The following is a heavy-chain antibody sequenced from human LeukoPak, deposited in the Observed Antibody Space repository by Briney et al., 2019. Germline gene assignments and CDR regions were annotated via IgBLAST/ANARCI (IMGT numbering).Heavy chain of an antibody. D-gene: IGHD3-22*01. CDR2: LFRGGRT. J-gene: IGHJ3*02. CDR1: GFSARSNY. Sequence: PGGSLRLSCAPSGFSARSNYMSWVRPAPGGGGGWGSDLFRGGRTSYAASAKGGFTISRDNSKNTLYLQMNSLRAEDTAVYYCAREDISGNLWPNDAFDIWGQGTMVTVSS. CDR3: AREDISGNLWPNDAFDI. V-gene: IGHV3-66*01.